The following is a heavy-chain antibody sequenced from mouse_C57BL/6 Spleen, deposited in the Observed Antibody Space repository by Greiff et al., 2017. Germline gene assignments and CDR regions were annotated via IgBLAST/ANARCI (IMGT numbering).Heavy chain of an antibody. CDR1: GFTFSSYA. D-gene: IGHD5-5*01. J-gene: IGHJ3*01. CDR3: ARDATLPPWFAY. V-gene: IGHV5-4*01. Sequence: EVHLVESGGGLVKPGGSLKLSCAASGFTFSSYAMSWVRQTPEKRLEWVATISDGGSYTYYPDNVKGRFTISREHAKNNLYLQMSHLKSEDTAMYYCARDATLPPWFAYWGQGTLVTVSA. CDR2: ISDGGSYT.